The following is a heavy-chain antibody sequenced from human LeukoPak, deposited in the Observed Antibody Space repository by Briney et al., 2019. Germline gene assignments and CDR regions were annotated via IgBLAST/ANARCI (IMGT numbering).Heavy chain of an antibody. V-gene: IGHV1-46*01. CDR2: INPSGDST. Sequence: GASVKVSCKASGYIFTNNAMHWVRQAPGQGLEWMGIINPSGDSTSYAQKFQGRVTMTSDTSTSTVYMELSSLRSEDTAMYYCARAPTWSSYYFDYWGRGTLVTVSS. CDR1: GYIFTNNA. CDR3: ARAPTWSSYYFDY. J-gene: IGHJ4*02. D-gene: IGHD2-15*01.